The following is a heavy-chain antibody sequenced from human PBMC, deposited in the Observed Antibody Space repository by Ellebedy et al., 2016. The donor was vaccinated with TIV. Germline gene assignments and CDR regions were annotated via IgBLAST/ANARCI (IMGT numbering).Heavy chain of an antibody. CDR3: ARGGGSGYYYGIPRFYFDS. CDR2: IYYGGNT. J-gene: IGHJ4*02. Sequence: SETLSLTCTVSGSSLNNFYWSWIRQSPGKGLEWIGYIYYGGNTHYNPSVRGRATISADTSKNQVSLSLTSVTAADTAVYYCARGGGSGYYYGIPRFYFDSWGQGTLFTVSS. V-gene: IGHV4-59*01. D-gene: IGHD3-22*01. CDR1: GSSLNNFY.